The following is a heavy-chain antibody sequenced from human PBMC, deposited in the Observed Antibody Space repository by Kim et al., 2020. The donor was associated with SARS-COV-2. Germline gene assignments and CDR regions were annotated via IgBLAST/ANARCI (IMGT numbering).Heavy chain of an antibody. CDR2: ISGSGGST. V-gene: IGHV3-23*01. J-gene: IGHJ6*02. CDR3: AKEEWGGYNSYYYYGMDV. Sequence: GGSLRLSCAASGFTFSSYAMSWVRQAPGKGLEWVSAISGSGGSTYYADSVKGRFTISRDNSKNTLYLQMNSLRAEDTAVYYCAKEEWGGYNSYYYYGMDVWGQGTTVTVSS. D-gene: IGHD6-25*01. CDR1: GFTFSSYA.